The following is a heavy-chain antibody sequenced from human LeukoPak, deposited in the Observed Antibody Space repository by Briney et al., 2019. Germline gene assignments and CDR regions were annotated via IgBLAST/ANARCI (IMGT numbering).Heavy chain of an antibody. CDR1: GFTFSSHW. D-gene: IGHD3-16*01. V-gene: IGHV3-7*03. CDR2: IKFDGSEK. Sequence: PGGSLRLSCAASGFTFSSHWMTWVRQAPGKGLEWVANIKFDGSEKHYVDSVKGRFTISRDNTKNLLYLQMNSLRVEDTAVYYCARDHTVPGLIFDYWGQGTLVTVSS. J-gene: IGHJ4*02. CDR3: ARDHTVPGLIFDY.